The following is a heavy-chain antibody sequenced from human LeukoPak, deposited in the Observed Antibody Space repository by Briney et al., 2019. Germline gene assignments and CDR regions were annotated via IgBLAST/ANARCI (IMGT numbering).Heavy chain of an antibody. CDR2: ISGSGGST. V-gene: IGHV3-21*01. D-gene: IGHD3-9*01. J-gene: IGHJ4*02. CDR1: GFNISNYR. CDR3: ATVTYYDILTGSEVDY. Sequence: KAGGSLRLSCVASGFNISNYRINWVRQAPGKGLEWVSAISGSGGSTYYADSVKGRFTISRDNAKNSLYLQMNSLRAEDTAVYYCATVTYYDILTGSEVDYWGQGTLVTVSS.